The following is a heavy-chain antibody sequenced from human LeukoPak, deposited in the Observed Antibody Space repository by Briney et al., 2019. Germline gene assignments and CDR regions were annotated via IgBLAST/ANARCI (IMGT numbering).Heavy chain of an antibody. CDR3: ARSGYCSGGSCYFLDYYYYGMDV. CDR2: ISAYNGNT. D-gene: IGHD2-15*01. CDR1: GYTFTSYG. J-gene: IGHJ6*02. V-gene: IGHV1-18*01. Sequence: ASVKVSCKASGYTFTSYGISWVRQAPGQGLEWMGWISAYNGNTNYAQKLQGRVTMTTDTSTSTAYMELRRLRSDDTAVYYCARSGYCSGGSCYFLDYYYYGMDVWGQGTTVTVSS.